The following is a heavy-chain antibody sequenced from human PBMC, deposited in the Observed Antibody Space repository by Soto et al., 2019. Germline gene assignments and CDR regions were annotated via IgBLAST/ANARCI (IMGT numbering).Heavy chain of an antibody. CDR1: GFTFSSYA. Sequence: PGGSLRLSCAASGFTFSSYAMSWVRQAPGKGLEWVSAISGSGGSTYYADSVKGRFTISRDNSKNTLYLQMNSLRAEDTAVYYCAKDPLVAVAGTSWFDPWGQGTLVTVSS. CDR2: ISGSGGST. CDR3: AKDPLVAVAGTSWFDP. D-gene: IGHD6-19*01. V-gene: IGHV3-23*01. J-gene: IGHJ5*02.